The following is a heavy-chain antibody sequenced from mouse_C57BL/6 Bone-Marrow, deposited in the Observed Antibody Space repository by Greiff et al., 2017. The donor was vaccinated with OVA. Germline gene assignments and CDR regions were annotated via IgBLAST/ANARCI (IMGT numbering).Heavy chain of an antibody. CDR2: IYPRSGNT. V-gene: IGHV1-81*01. Sequence: QVQLQQSGAELARPGASVKLSCKASGYTFTSYGISWVKQRTGQGLEWIGEIYPRSGNTYYNEKFKGKATLTADKSSSTAYMELRSLTSEDSAVYFCARKGNDGYSAWFAYWGQGTLVTVSA. CDR1: GYTFTSYG. J-gene: IGHJ3*01. D-gene: IGHD2-3*01. CDR3: ARKGNDGYSAWFAY.